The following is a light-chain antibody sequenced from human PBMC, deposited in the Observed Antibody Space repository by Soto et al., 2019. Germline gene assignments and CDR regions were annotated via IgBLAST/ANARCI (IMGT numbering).Light chain of an antibody. J-gene: IGKJ4*01. CDR3: QQFYRSHPGRT. Sequence: DIVMNQSPDSLAVSLGERATIKCNSSQSVLFSTNNKTYLAWYQQKPGQPPKLLIYWTTTRESGVPDRFSGSESGTEFALTISRLQSKDVIVYYFQQFYRSHPGRTFSGGTKVEI. CDR1: QSVLFSTNNKTY. V-gene: IGKV4-1*01. CDR2: WTT.